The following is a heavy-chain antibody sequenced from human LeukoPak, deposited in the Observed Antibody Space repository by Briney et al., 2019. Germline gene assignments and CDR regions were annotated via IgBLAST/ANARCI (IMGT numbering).Heavy chain of an antibody. CDR3: ASRVYSSSWYSDWFDP. Sequence: SGTLFLTCAVSGGSISSSNWWSWVRQPPGKGLEWIGEIYHSGSTNYNPSLKSRVTISVDKSKNQFSLKLSSVTAADTAVYYCASRVYSSSWYSDWFDPWGQGTLVTVSS. V-gene: IGHV4-4*02. CDR2: IYHSGST. D-gene: IGHD6-13*01. CDR1: GGSISSSNW. J-gene: IGHJ5*02.